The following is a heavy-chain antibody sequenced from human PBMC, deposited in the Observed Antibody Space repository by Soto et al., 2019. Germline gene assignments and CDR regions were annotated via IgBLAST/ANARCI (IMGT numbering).Heavy chain of an antibody. J-gene: IGHJ1*01. CDR2: IDYDGNTT. V-gene: IGHV3-74*01. CDR1: GFSFDSYW. D-gene: IGHD2-2*01. Sequence: EVQLVESGGGLVQPGGSLRLSCAASGFSFDSYWMPWVRQAPGQGPMWVSRIDYDGNTTNYADSVKGRFTISRDNAKRTLYRQMNSLRPEDTAVYYCTRGPRASSGGTGAYWGKGTLVTVSS. CDR3: TRGPRASSGGTGAY.